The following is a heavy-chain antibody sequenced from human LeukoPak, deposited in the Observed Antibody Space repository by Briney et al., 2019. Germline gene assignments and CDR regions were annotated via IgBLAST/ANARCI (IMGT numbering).Heavy chain of an antibody. Sequence: EGSLRLSCAASGFTVSSIYMSWVRQAPGKGLEWVSYISSSSSYIYYADSVKGRFTISRDNAKNSLYLQMNSLRAEDTAVYYCARVDAFDLWGQGTMVTVSS. CDR2: ISSSSSYI. V-gene: IGHV3-21*01. CDR3: ARVDAFDL. J-gene: IGHJ3*01. CDR1: GFTVSSIY.